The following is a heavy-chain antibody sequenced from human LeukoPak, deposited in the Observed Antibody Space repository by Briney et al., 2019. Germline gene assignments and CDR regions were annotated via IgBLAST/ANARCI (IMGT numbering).Heavy chain of an antibody. V-gene: IGHV6-1*01. Sequence: SQTLSLTCAISGDSVSSNSAAWNWIRQSPSRGLEWLGRTYYRSKWYNDYAVSVKSRITINPDTSKNQFSLQLNSVTPEDTAVYYCARSPKGYCGGGGCYWFDPWGQGTLVTVSS. D-gene: IGHD2-15*01. CDR3: ARSPKGYCGGGGCYWFDP. CDR1: GDSVSSNSAA. CDR2: TYYRSKWYN. J-gene: IGHJ5*02.